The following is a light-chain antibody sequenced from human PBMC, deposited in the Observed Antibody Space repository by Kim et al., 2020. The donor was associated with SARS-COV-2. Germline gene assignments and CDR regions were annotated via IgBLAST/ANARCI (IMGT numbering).Light chain of an antibody. CDR1: QSISSY. V-gene: IGKV1-9*01. J-gene: IGKJ1*01. CDR3: QQFSTYPRT. CDR2: TAS. Sequence: ASVGDRVTITCPASQSISSYLAWYQQKPGNAPKLLIYTASTLGSGVPSRFSGSVSGTEFTLTISSLQPEDFATYSCQQFSTYPRTFGQGTKVDIK.